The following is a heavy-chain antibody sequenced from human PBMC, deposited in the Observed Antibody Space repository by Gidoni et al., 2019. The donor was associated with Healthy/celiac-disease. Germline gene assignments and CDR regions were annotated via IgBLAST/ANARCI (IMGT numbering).Heavy chain of an antibody. CDR3: TTGNPGGIQLWLSYYGMDV. J-gene: IGHJ6*02. CDR1: GFTFSNAW. Sequence: EVQLVESGGGLVKPGGSLRLPCAASGFTFSNAWLSWVRQAPGKGLEWVGRINSRTDGGTTDYAAPVKGRFTISRDDSKNTLYLQMNSLKTEDTAVYYCTTGNPGGIQLWLSYYGMDVWGQGTTVTVSS. CDR2: INSRTDGGTT. V-gene: IGHV3-15*01. D-gene: IGHD5-18*01.